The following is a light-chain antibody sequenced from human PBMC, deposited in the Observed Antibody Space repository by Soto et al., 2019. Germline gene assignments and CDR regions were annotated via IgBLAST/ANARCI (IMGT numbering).Light chain of an antibody. J-gene: IGLJ3*02. CDR2: EVS. Sequence: QSALTQPASVSGSPGQSITISCTGTSSDVAGYNYVSWYQQHPGKAPKLMIYEVSNRPSGVSNRFSGSKSGNTASLTISGLQAEDEADYYCTSHTTISTWVFGGGTKLTVL. CDR1: SSDVAGYNY. V-gene: IGLV2-14*01. CDR3: TSHTTISTWV.